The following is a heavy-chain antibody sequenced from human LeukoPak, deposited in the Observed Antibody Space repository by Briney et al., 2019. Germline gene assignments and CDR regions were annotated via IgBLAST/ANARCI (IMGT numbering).Heavy chain of an antibody. CDR1: GGSFSGYY. J-gene: IGHJ4*02. CDR3: ARLISGCPDY. CDR2: INHSGST. V-gene: IGHV4-34*01. Sequence: SETLSLTCAVYGGSFSGYYWSWIRQPPGKGLEWIGEINHSGSTNYNPSLKSRVTISVDTSKNQFSLKLSSVAAADTAVYYCARLISGCPDYWGQGTLVTVSS. D-gene: IGHD6-19*01.